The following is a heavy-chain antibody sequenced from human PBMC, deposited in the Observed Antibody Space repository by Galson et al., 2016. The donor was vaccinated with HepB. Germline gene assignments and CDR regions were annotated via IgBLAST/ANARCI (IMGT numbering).Heavy chain of an antibody. D-gene: IGHD2-15*01. V-gene: IGHV3-23*01. J-gene: IGHJ5*02. CDR1: GFTFSPYA. CDR2: ISSGAYKT. CDR3: AKRYCSGGSCYHVDH. Sequence: SLRLSCAASGFTFSPYAMSWVRQAPGQGLEWVSIISSGAYKTYYADSVKGRFTISRDDSKNTLYLQMNSLRAEDTAVYYCAKRYCSGGSCYHVDHWGQGTLVTVSS.